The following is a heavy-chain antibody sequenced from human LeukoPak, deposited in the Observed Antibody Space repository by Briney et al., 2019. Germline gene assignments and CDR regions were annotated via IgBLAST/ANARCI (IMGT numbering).Heavy chain of an antibody. J-gene: IGHJ6*03. CDR3: ARANDSENYYYYYMDV. D-gene: IGHD3-3*01. V-gene: IGHV4-59*01. CDR1: GGSISSYY. CDR2: IYYSGST. Sequence: PSETLSLTCTVSGGSISSYYWSWLRQPPGKGLEWIGYIYYSGSTNYNPSLKSRVTISVDTSKNQFSLKLSSVTAADTAVYYCARANDSENYYYYYMDVWGKGTTVTVSS.